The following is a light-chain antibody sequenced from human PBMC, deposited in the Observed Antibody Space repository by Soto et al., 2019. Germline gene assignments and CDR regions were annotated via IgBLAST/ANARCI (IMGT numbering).Light chain of an antibody. CDR1: QSVSSY. J-gene: IGKJ1*01. CDR2: DAS. Sequence: EIVLTQSPATLSLSPGERATLSCRASQSVSSYFAWYQQKPGQAPRLLIYDASHRATGIPARFGGSGSGTDFTLTISSLGPEDFAVYYCQQRGNWPLTVGQGTKVEIK. CDR3: QQRGNWPLT. V-gene: IGKV3-11*01.